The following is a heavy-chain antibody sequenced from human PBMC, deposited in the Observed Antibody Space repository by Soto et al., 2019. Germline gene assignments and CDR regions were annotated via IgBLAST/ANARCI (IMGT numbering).Heavy chain of an antibody. CDR3: ARDGGMHSGGIDY. D-gene: IGHD1-26*01. V-gene: IGHV1-69*01. Sequence: QVQLVQSGAEVKKPGSSVKVSCKASGGTFSSYSINWVRQAPGQGLEWMGEIIPIFGTANYAQKFQGRVTITADESTSTAYMELSSLRSEAPAVYYCARDGGMHSGGIDYWGQGTLVTVSS. J-gene: IGHJ4*02. CDR1: GGTFSSYS. CDR2: IIPIFGTA.